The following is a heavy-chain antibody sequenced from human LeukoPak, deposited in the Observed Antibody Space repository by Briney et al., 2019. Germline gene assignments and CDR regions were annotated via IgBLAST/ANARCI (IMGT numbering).Heavy chain of an antibody. CDR2: INHSGST. CDR3: ATDTNQYSSSWYETNWFDP. V-gene: IGHV4-34*01. Sequence: SETLSLTCAVYGGSFSGYYWSWIRQPPGKGLEWIGEINHSGSTYYNPSLKSRVTISVDTSKNQFSLKLSSVTAADTAVYYCATDTNQYSSSWYETNWFDPWGQGTLVTVSS. J-gene: IGHJ5*02. CDR1: GGSFSGYY. D-gene: IGHD6-13*01.